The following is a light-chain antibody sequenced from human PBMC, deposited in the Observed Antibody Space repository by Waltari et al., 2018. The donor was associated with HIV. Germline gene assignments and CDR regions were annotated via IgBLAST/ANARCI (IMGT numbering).Light chain of an antibody. V-gene: IGLV3-1*01. Sequence: SYELTQPPSVSVSPGQTATIPCSGVKLGEKYACWYQQKPGQSPMLVIYQDNKRPSGIPERFSGSNSGNTATLTISGTQAMDEADYYCQAWDSSPVFGGGTKLTVL. CDR2: QDN. J-gene: IGLJ3*02. CDR1: KLGEKY. CDR3: QAWDSSPV.